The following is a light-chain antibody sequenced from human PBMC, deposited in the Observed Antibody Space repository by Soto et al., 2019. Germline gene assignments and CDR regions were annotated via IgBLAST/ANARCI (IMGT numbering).Light chain of an antibody. CDR1: SSDVGAYNS. J-gene: IGLJ1*01. CDR2: KGT. CDR3: CSSAPESTYV. V-gene: IGLV2-23*01. Sequence: SVLAQPASVSGSPGQSITISCTGTSSDVGAYNSVSWYQQHPHKAPQVIIYKGTQRLSGVSNRFSGSTSGNAASLTISGLQADDEADYFCCSSAPESTYVFGSGTKVTVL.